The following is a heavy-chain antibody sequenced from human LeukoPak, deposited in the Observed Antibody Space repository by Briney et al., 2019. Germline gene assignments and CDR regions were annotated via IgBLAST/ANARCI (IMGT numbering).Heavy chain of an antibody. CDR1: GFTFSSYA. Sequence: PGGSLRLSCAASGFTFSSYAMSWVRQVPGKGLEWVSAISGSGGSTYYADSVKGRFTISRDNSKNTLYLQMNSLRAEDTAVYYCAKSGGWLQYNYYYMDVWGKGTTVTVSS. CDR2: ISGSGGST. J-gene: IGHJ6*03. D-gene: IGHD5-24*01. CDR3: AKSGGWLQYNYYYMDV. V-gene: IGHV3-23*01.